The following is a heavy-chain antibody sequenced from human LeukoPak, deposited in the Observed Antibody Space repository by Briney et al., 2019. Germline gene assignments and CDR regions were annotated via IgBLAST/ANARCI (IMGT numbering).Heavy chain of an antibody. V-gene: IGHV3-43*02. D-gene: IGHD3-16*02. Sequence: GGSLRPSCAASGFTFDDYAMHWVRQAPGKGLEWVSLTSGDGGNTYYADSVKGRFSISRDNSKNSLSLQMNSLRTEDTAVYYCAKEGVRGSYRHDAFDIRGQGTMVTVSS. CDR2: TSGDGGNT. CDR1: GFTFDDYA. J-gene: IGHJ3*02. CDR3: AKEGVRGSYRHDAFDI.